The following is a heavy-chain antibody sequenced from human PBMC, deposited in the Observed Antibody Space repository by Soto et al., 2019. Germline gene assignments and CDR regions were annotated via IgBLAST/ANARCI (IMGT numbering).Heavy chain of an antibody. Sequence: EVQLLETGGGLIQPGGSLRLSCAASGFNITNNYMSWVRQAPGKGLEWVSFIYIGGSIYYEDSVKSGCSISREVSKNTLFLQMNSLRAEDPGVYYCARSCDSSGYYPGSFAYWGRGTL. CDR2: IYIGGSI. D-gene: IGHD3-22*01. V-gene: IGHV3-53*02. CDR1: GFNITNNY. CDR3: ARSCDSSGYYPGSFAY. J-gene: IGHJ4*02.